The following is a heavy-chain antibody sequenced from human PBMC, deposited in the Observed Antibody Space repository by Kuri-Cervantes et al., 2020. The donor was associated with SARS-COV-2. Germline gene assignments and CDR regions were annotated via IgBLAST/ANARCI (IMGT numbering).Heavy chain of an antibody. V-gene: IGHV3-30-3*01. CDR2: ISYDGSNK. J-gene: IGHJ4*02. CDR3: ARERRGSYFDY. D-gene: IGHD3-16*01. Sequence: LSLTCAASGFTFSSYAMHWVRQAPGKGLEWVAVISYDGSNKYYADSVKGRFTISRDNSKNTLYLQMNSLRAEDTAVYYCARERRGSYFDYWGQGTLVTVSS. CDR1: GFTFSSYA.